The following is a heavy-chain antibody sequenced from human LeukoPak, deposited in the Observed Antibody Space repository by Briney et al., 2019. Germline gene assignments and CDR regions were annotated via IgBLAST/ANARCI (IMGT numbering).Heavy chain of an antibody. CDR1: GGSISSGGYY. J-gene: IGHJ4*02. Sequence: PSQTLSLTCTVSGGSISSGGYYWSWLRQHPGKGLEWIGYIHYSGNTYYDPSLKSRVTISVDTSKNQFSLRLSSVTAADTAVYYCASSPDKGYSYGFSHFDYWGQGTLVTVSS. CDR2: IHYSGNT. V-gene: IGHV4-31*03. D-gene: IGHD5-18*01. CDR3: ASSPDKGYSYGFSHFDY.